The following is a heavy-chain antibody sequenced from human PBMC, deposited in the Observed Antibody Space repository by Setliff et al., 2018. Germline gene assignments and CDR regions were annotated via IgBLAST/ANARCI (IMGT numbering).Heavy chain of an antibody. D-gene: IGHD3-22*01. J-gene: IGHJ4*02. CDR1: GFSFSNHG. V-gene: IGHV3-30*02. CDR3: AKELIEVLMTGLEF. Sequence: GGSLRLSCAASGFSFSNHGMHWVRQAPGKGLEWVAFIRHDGNNKYYKDSVRGRFTISRDNSKNTVYLQMNSLRPEDTAVYFCAKELIEVLMTGLEFWGQGALVTVSS. CDR2: IRHDGNNK.